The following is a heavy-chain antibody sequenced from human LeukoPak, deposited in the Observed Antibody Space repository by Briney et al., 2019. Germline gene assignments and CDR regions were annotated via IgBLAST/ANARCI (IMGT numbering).Heavy chain of an antibody. Sequence: SETLSLTCSVSGDSIGRNNWHWIRQPPGKGLEWIGYIHYTWNTKYNPSLKSRLTFSLDTSKRQFSLKVRSVTAADTAVYYCARDRGGYCTTTKCPAGYYFGLDVWGRGTTVTVSS. CDR3: ARDRGGYCTTTKCPAGYYFGLDV. J-gene: IGHJ6*01. CDR2: IHYTWNT. CDR1: GDSIGRNN. D-gene: IGHD2-8*01. V-gene: IGHV4-59*01.